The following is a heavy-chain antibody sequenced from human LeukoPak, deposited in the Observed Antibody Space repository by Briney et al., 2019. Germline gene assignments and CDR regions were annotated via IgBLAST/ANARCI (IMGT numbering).Heavy chain of an antibody. J-gene: IGHJ4*02. Sequence: GRSLRLSCAASGFTFSSYGMHWVRQAPGKGLEWVAVISHDGNNQHYADSVKGRFTISRVTSKNRLYLQMNSLRAEDTAVYYCAKDKGEEWLVYNFDYWGQGTLVTVSS. D-gene: IGHD6-19*01. CDR1: GFTFSSYG. V-gene: IGHV3-30*18. CDR2: ISHDGNNQ. CDR3: AKDKGEEWLVYNFDY.